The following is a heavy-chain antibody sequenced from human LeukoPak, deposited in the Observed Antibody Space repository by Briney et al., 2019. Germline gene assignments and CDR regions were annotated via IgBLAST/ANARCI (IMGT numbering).Heavy chain of an antibody. V-gene: IGHV3-33*01. CDR3: AYFDLDY. D-gene: IGHD3-9*01. CDR1: GFTFSSYG. J-gene: IGHJ4*02. Sequence: GGSLRLSCAASGFTFSSYGMHWVRQAPGKGLEWVAVIWYDGSQKYYADSVKGRFSISRDNSKNTLYLQMNSLRVEDTAVYYCAYFDLDYWGQGTLVTVSS. CDR2: IWYDGSQK.